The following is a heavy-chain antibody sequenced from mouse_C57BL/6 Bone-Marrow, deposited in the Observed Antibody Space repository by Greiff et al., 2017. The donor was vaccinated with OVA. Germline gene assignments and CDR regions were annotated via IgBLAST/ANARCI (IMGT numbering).Heavy chain of an antibody. Sequence: EVKLEESGPELVKPGASVKIPCKASGYTFTDYNMDWVKQSHGKSLEWIGDINPNNGGTIYNQKFKGKATLTVDKSSSTAYMELRSLTSEDTAVYYCARRSNSYFDYWGQGTTLTVSS. D-gene: IGHD2-5*01. CDR3: ARRSNSYFDY. J-gene: IGHJ2*01. V-gene: IGHV1-18*01. CDR2: INPNNGGT. CDR1: GYTFTDYN.